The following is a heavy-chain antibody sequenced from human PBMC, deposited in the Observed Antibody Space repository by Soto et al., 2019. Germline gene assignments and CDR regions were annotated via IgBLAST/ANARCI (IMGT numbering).Heavy chain of an antibody. V-gene: IGHV3-30-3*01. D-gene: IGHD2-21*01. Sequence: PGGSLRLSCAAAGFTFSSYAMHWVRQAPGKGLEWVAVISYDGSNKYYADSVKGRFTISRDNSKNTLYLQMNSLRAEDTAVYYCARGDPSFMDVWGQGTTVTVSS. CDR2: ISYDGSNK. J-gene: IGHJ6*02. CDR3: ARGDPSFMDV. CDR1: GFTFSSYA.